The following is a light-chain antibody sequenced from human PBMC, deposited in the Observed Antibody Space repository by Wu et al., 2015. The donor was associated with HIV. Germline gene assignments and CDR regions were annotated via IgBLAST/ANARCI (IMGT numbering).Light chain of an antibody. CDR1: QSVGRN. J-gene: IGKJ2*01. Sequence: EMVMTQSPATLSVSPGERATLSRRASQSVGRNLAWYQQKVGQPPRLLMYDASIRATGIPARFSGSGSGTEFTLTISSIQSEDFAVYSCQQYNHWPPNTFGQGTKLEIK. CDR3: QQYNHWPPNT. V-gene: IGKV3-15*01. CDR2: DAS.